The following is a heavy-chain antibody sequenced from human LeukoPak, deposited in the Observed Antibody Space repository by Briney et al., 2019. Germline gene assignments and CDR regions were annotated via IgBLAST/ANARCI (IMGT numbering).Heavy chain of an antibody. CDR3: ARGFATFDT. D-gene: IGHD2-21*01. Sequence: PGGSLRLSCAASGFTFSSYWMTWVRQAPGKGLEWVANIKKDGSEKNYVDSVKGRFAISRDNAKNSLYLQMSSLRAEDTAVYFCARGFATFDTWGQGTMVTVSS. CDR1: GFTFSSYW. J-gene: IGHJ3*02. CDR2: IKKDGSEK. V-gene: IGHV3-7*04.